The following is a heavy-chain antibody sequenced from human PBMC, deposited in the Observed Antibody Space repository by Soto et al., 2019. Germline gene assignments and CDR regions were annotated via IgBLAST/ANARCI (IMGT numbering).Heavy chain of an antibody. CDR3: ERDFLEALSKWYDVFDI. Sequence: QVQLVQSGAEVKKPGASVKVSCKASGYNFRSYGISWVLQAPGQGLEWLGWVSGHNGRANYAQTIQGRVTMTTDTYTSTAYMEVRSLRSDDTAVYYCERDFLEALSKWYDVFDIWGQGTKVTVSS. V-gene: IGHV1-18*01. D-gene: IGHD2-8*01. CDR2: VSGHNGRA. CDR1: GYNFRSYG. J-gene: IGHJ3*02.